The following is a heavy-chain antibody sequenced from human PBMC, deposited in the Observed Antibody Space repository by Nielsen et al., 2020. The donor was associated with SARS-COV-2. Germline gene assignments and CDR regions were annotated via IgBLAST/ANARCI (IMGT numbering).Heavy chain of an antibody. CDR2: ISISSSSF. CDR3: ARAYHNYYYAMDV. V-gene: IGHV3-21*01. CDR1: GFTFRSYS. Sequence: GGSLRLSCAASGFTFRSYSMNWVRQAPGKGLEWVSSISISSSSFYYTDSVRGRFAISRDNAKSSLYLQLTSLRAEDTAVYYCARAYHNYYYAMDVWGQGTTVTVSS. D-gene: IGHD3-16*01. J-gene: IGHJ6*02.